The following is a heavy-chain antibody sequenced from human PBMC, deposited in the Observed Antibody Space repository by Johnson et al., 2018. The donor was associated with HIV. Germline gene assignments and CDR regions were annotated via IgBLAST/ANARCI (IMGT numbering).Heavy chain of an antibody. CDR2: ISSSGSNR. J-gene: IGHJ3*02. CDR3: ARDRTITGNDPFDI. V-gene: IGHV3-11*01. Sequence: QVQLVESGGGLVQPGGSLRLSCVASGFTFSDHYMSWIRQAPGKGLEWVAHISSSGSNRDYSDSVKGRFTISRDNAKTSLYLQMNSLRAEDTALYYCARDRTITGNDPFDIWGQGTMVTVSS. CDR1: GFTFSDHY. D-gene: IGHD1-20*01.